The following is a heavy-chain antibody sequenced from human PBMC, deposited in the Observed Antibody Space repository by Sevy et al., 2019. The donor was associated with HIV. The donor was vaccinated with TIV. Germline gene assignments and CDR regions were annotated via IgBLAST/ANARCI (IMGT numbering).Heavy chain of an antibody. V-gene: IGHV4-39*01. CDR1: GGSINSDSFL. CDR3: ARHLHFYGIDV. D-gene: IGHD3-3*02. CDR2: ISYSGST. Sequence: SETLSLTCTVSGGSINSDSFLWGWIRQPPGEGLGWIGSISYSGSTYYDPSLKSRITVDVDTSKKQFSLELRSVTAADTAMYYCARHLHFYGIDVWGPGTTVTVSS. J-gene: IGHJ6*02.